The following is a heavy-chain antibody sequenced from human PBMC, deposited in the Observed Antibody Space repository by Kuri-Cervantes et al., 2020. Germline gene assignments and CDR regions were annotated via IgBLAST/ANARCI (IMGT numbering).Heavy chain of an antibody. J-gene: IGHJ4*02. D-gene: IGHD5-18*01. V-gene: IGHV3-7*01. CDR2: IKEDESAK. CDR3: TRLAILNSAWAYDY. Sequence: GESLKISCVTSGFTFNTYWMNWVRQAPGKGLEWVANIKEDESAKYYVDSVRGRFTISRDNAKNSLYLQMNSVRAEDTAIYYCTRLAILNSAWAYDYWGQGALVTVSS. CDR1: GFTFNTYW.